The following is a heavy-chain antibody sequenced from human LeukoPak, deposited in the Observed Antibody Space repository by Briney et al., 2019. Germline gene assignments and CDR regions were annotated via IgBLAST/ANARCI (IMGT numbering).Heavy chain of an antibody. CDR2: IIPIFGTA. V-gene: IGHV1-69*06. D-gene: IGHD3-10*01. Sequence: SVKVSCKASGGTFSSYAISWVRQAPGQGLEWMGGIIPIFGTANYAQKFQGRVTITADKSTSTAYMELSSLRSEDTAVYYCATDGSGSYPNYYYYYYMDVWGKGTTVTVSS. CDR3: ATDGSGSYPNYYYYYYMDV. CDR1: GGTFSSYA. J-gene: IGHJ6*03.